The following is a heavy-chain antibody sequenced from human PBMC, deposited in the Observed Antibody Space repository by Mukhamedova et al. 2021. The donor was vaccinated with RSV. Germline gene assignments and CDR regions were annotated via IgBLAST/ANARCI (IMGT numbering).Heavy chain of an antibody. CDR3: AKTLAARPQGAFDI. V-gene: IGHV3-23*01. J-gene: IGHJ3*02. Sequence: GKGLEWVSAISGSGGSTYYADSVKGRFTISRDNSKNTLYLQMNSLRAEDTAVYYCAKTLAARPQGAFDIWGQGTMVTVPS. D-gene: IGHD6-6*01. CDR2: ISGSGGST.